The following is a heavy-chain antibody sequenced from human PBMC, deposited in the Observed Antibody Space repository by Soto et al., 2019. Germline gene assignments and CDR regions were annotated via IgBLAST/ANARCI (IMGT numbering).Heavy chain of an antibody. Sequence: ASVKVSCKASGYTFNGYYMHWVRQAPGQGLEWMGWINPNSGGTNYAQKFQGWVAMTRDTSISTAYMELSRLRSDDTAVYYCARSDKYYSYGMDVWGQGTTVTVS. CDR3: ARSDKYYSYGMDV. J-gene: IGHJ6*02. CDR1: GYTFNGYY. CDR2: INPNSGGT. V-gene: IGHV1-2*04. D-gene: IGHD3-9*01.